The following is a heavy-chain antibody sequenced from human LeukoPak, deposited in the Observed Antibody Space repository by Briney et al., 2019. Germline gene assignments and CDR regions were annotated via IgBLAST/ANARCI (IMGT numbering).Heavy chain of an antibody. Sequence: PGGSLRLSCAASGFTYTNYCMAWVRQAPGKGLQWVASIKQDGSVEYYVDSVKGRSTISRDNAKNSHYLQMNSLRVEEMAVYYCGRWADDSGIYYIASWGQGTLVTVSS. D-gene: IGHD3-10*01. CDR3: GRWADDSGIYYIAS. CDR2: IKQDGSVE. V-gene: IGHV3-7*01. J-gene: IGHJ5*02. CDR1: GFTYTNYC.